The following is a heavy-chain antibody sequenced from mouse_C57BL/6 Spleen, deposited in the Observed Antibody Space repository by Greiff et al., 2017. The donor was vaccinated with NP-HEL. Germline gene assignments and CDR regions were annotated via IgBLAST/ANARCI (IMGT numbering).Heavy chain of an antibody. Sequence: VQLQQSGPELVKPGASVKISCKASGYSFTDYYMNWVKQSNGKSLEWIGVINPNYGTTSYNQKFKGKATLTVDQSSSTAYMQLNRLTSEDSTVYYFASTVVDWYFDVWGTGTTVTVSS. V-gene: IGHV1-39*01. CDR1: GYSFTDYY. J-gene: IGHJ1*03. CDR3: ASTVVDWYFDV. D-gene: IGHD1-1*01. CDR2: INPNYGTT.